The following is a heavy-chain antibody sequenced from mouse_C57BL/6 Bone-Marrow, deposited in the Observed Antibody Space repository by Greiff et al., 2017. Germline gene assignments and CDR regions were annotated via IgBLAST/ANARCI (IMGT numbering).Heavy chain of an antibody. CDR2: ISDGGSYT. CDR1: GFTFSSYA. CDR3: ARAPLRSYFDY. J-gene: IGHJ2*01. D-gene: IGHD1-1*01. V-gene: IGHV5-4*03. Sequence: EVKLMASGGGLVKPGGSLKLSCAASGFTFSSYAMSWVRQTPEKRLEWVATISDGGSYTYYPDNVKGRFTISRDNAKNNLYLQMSHLKSEDTAMYYCARAPLRSYFDYWGQGTTRTVSS.